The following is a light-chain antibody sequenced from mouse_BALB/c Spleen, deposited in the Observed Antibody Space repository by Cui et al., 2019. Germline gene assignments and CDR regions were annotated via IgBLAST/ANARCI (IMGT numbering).Light chain of an antibody. Sequence: QIVLPPSPAIMPASPGEKVTMTCSASSSVSYMYWYQQKPGSSPRLLIYDTSNLASGVPVRFSGSGSGTSYSLTISRMEAEDAATYYCQQWSSYPRTFGGGTKLEIK. CDR2: DTS. J-gene: IGKJ1*01. V-gene: IGKV4-55*01. CDR1: SSVSY. CDR3: QQWSSYPRT.